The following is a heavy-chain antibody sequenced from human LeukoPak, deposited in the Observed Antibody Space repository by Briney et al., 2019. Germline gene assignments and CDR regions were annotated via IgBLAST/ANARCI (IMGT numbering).Heavy chain of an antibody. V-gene: IGHV3-30*18. J-gene: IGHJ4*02. D-gene: IGHD3-22*01. Sequence: GRSLRLSCAASGFTFSSYGMHWVRQAPGKGLEWVAVISYDGSNKYYADSVKGRFTISRDYSKNTLYLQMNSLRAEDTAVYYCAKDPIEFSVVITPSDYWGQGTLVTVSS. CDR2: ISYDGSNK. CDR3: AKDPIEFSVVITPSDY. CDR1: GFTFSSYG.